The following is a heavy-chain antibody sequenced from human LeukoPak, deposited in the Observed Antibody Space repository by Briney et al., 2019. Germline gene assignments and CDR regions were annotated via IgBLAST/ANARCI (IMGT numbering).Heavy chain of an antibody. CDR2: IYYTGNT. V-gene: IGHV4-59*08. D-gene: IGHD3-16*01. CDR3: ARRESYDYVWGSPRTYYFDY. CDR1: GGSISSYY. J-gene: IGHJ4*02. Sequence: SETLSLTCTVSGGSISSYYWSWIRQPPGKGLEWIGYIYYTGNTNYNPSLKSRVTISVDTSKNQFSLKLSSVTAADTAVYYCARRESYDYVWGSPRTYYFDYWGQGTLVTVSS.